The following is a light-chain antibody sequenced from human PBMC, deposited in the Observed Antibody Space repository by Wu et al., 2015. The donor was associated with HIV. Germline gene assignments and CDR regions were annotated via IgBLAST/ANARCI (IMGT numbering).Light chain of an antibody. V-gene: IGKV3-20*01. CDR1: QSVSSNY. Sequence: EIVLTQSPGTLSLSPGERATLSCRASQSVSSNYLAWYQQKPGQAPRLLIYGASSRATAIPDRFSGSGSGTDFTLTISRLEPEDFAVYYCQQYSSSPITFGQGTRLEIK. CDR2: GAS. CDR3: QQYSSSPIT. J-gene: IGKJ5*01.